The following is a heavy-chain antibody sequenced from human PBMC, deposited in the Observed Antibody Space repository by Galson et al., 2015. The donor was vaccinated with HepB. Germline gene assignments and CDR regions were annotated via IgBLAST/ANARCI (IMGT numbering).Heavy chain of an antibody. CDR3: ARGVLLWSGPGGLDV. J-gene: IGHJ6*02. CDR2: IYSSGIT. D-gene: IGHD3-10*01. Sequence: TLSLTCTVSGGSITSSNYCWTWIRQPAGTGLEWIGRIYSSGITNYHPSLKSRVTISVDTSKKQLSLKLTSVTAADTAVYYCARGVLLWSGPGGLDVWGQGTTVTISS. CDR1: GGSITSSNYC. V-gene: IGHV4-61*02.